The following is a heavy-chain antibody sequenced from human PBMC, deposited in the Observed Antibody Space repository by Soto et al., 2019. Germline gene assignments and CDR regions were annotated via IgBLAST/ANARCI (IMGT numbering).Heavy chain of an antibody. Sequence: ASVKVSCKASGYTFTGYYMHWVRQAPRQGLEWMGWINPNSGGTNYAQKFQGRVTMTRDTSISTAYMELSRLRSDDTAVYYCASRSSGWYYYYYGMDVWGQGTTVTVSS. J-gene: IGHJ6*02. CDR3: ASRSSGWYYYYYGMDV. CDR2: INPNSGGT. CDR1: GYTFTGYY. D-gene: IGHD6-19*01. V-gene: IGHV1-2*02.